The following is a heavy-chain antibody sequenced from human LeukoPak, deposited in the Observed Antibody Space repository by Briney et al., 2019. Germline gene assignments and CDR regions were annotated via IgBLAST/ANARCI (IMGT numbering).Heavy chain of an antibody. D-gene: IGHD4-23*01. CDR1: GDFISIYY. Sequence: SETLSLICTVSGDFISIYYWSWIRQPPGKGLEWIGYIDYSGCTAYIPSLNGRVAVSLDASKNQFSLKLRSVTAAGTAVYCCARLNGGNWGPGILVTVCS. CDR3: ARLNGGN. J-gene: IGHJ4*02. CDR2: IDYSGCT. V-gene: IGHV4-59*08.